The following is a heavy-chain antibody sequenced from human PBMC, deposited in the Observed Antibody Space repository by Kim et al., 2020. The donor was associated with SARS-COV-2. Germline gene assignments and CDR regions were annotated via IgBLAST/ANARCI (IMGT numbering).Heavy chain of an antibody. CDR2: IDHRGST. V-gene: IGHV4-34*01. CDR3: ARGRGGISMVVVVITAAEYYCDF. J-gene: IGHJ4*02. Sequence: SETLSLTCAVYGESFSDFSWSWIRQSPGKGLEWIGDIDHRGSTNYNPSLKSRLSISVDTSKNQFSLRLASVTAADTAVYYCARGRGGISMVVVVITAAEYYCDFWGRGSRVTVSA. CDR1: GESFSDFS. D-gene: IGHD3-22*01.